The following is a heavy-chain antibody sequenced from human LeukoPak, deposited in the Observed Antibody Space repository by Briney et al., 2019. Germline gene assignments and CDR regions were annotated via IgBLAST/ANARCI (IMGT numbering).Heavy chain of an antibody. CDR3: ARVLFDSSGYYPPGY. J-gene: IGHJ4*02. Sequence: GGSLRLSCAASGFTFSSHGMHWVRQAPGKGREWGAVIWYEGSNKYYADSVKGRFTISRDNSKNTLYLQMNSLRAEDTAVYYCARVLFDSSGYYPPGYWGQGTLVTVSS. D-gene: IGHD3-22*01. V-gene: IGHV3-33*01. CDR1: GFTFSSHG. CDR2: IWYEGSNK.